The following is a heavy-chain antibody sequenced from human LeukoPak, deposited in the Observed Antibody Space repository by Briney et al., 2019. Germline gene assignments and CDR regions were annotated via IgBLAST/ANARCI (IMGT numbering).Heavy chain of an antibody. Sequence: GGSLRLSCAASGFTFTDYWMTWVRQAPGKGLEWVAHIKQDGGEKYYVDSVKGRFTISRDNAENLVYLLMDSLRAEDTAAYYCARGWNYAFRFDYWGQGTLVTVST. D-gene: IGHD1-7*01. CDR3: ARGWNYAFRFDY. CDR2: IKQDGGEK. V-gene: IGHV3-7*01. CDR1: GFTFTDYW. J-gene: IGHJ4*02.